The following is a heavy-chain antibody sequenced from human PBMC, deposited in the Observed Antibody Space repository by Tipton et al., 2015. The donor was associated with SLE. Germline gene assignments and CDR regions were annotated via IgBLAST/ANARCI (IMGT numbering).Heavy chain of an antibody. D-gene: IGHD1-26*01. CDR1: GGSISSHY. J-gene: IGHJ4*02. CDR2: VYSSGST. V-gene: IGHV4-4*07. Sequence: TLSLTCTVSGGSISSHYWSWFRQPAGEGLEWIGRVYSSGSTLYNPSIKSRITLSLDTSKNQFSLRVNSATAADTAVYYCARGGGSYYDYWGQGTLVTVSS. CDR3: ARGGGSYYDY.